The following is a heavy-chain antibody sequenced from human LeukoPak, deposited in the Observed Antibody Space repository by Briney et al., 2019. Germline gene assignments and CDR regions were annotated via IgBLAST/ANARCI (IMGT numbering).Heavy chain of an antibody. D-gene: IGHD6-19*01. CDR3: ARGRVTVAGITFFDY. V-gene: IGHV4-34*01. Sequence: WETLSLTCAVYGGSFSGYYWSWIRQPPGKGLEWIGEINHSGSTNYNPSLKSRVTISVDTSKNQFSLKLSSVTAADTAVYYCARGRVTVAGITFFDYWGQGTLVTVSS. J-gene: IGHJ4*02. CDR1: GGSFSGYY. CDR2: INHSGST.